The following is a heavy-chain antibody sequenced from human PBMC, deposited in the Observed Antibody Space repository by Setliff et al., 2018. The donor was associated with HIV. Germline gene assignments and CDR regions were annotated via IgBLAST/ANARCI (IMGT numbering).Heavy chain of an antibody. V-gene: IGHV1-69*13. CDR2: IIPMLRAT. CDR1: GGTFTSHV. CDR3: AGLYGDKGGGY. Sequence: SVKVSCKSSGGTFTSHVFSWVRQAPGQGLEWMGGIIPMLRATKYAQRFQGRVTITADESTGTAYMGLSSLRSEDTAFYYCAGLYGDKGGGYWGQGTLVTVSS. D-gene: IGHD4-17*01. J-gene: IGHJ4*02.